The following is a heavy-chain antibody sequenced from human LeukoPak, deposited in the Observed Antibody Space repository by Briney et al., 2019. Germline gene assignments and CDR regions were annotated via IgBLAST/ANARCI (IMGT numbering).Heavy chain of an antibody. D-gene: IGHD3-22*01. CDR2: ISAYNGNT. CDR3: ARDPPTYYYDSSGRTFDY. CDR1: GYTFTSYG. J-gene: IGHJ4*02. V-gene: IGHV1-18*01. Sequence: ASVKVSCKASGYTFTSYGISWVRQAPGQGLEWMGWISAYNGNTNYAQKLQGRVTMTTDTSASTAYMELRSLRSDDTAVYYCARDPPTYYYDSSGRTFDYWGQGTLVTVSS.